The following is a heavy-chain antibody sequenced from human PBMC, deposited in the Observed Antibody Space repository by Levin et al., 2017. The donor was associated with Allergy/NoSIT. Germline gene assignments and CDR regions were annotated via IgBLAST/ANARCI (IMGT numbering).Heavy chain of an antibody. Sequence: QPGESLKISCEASGFTVSSNHMNWVRQAPGKGLEWLSLLYTDGATYYADSVKGRFTVSRDTSRNTLYLQMNSLRPEDTAVYYCVRDLSTLVRGVIPDWGQGTLVTVSS. CDR3: VRDLSTLVRGVIPD. J-gene: IGHJ4*02. CDR1: GFTVSSNH. V-gene: IGHV3-66*01. D-gene: IGHD3-10*01. CDR2: LYTDGAT.